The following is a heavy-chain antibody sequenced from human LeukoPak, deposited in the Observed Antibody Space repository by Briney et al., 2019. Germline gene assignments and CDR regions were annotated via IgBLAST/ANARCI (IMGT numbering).Heavy chain of an antibody. Sequence: GGSLRLSCAASGFTFSSYPMSWVRQAPAKGLEWVSTITSGGGNTYYADSVKGRFTVSRDNSKKTLYLQMNSLRAEDTAVYYCARRAYGSGSYVQFDCWGQGTLVIVSS. J-gene: IGHJ4*02. CDR1: GFTFSSYP. CDR2: ITSGGGNT. V-gene: IGHV3-23*01. D-gene: IGHD3-10*01. CDR3: ARRAYGSGSYVQFDC.